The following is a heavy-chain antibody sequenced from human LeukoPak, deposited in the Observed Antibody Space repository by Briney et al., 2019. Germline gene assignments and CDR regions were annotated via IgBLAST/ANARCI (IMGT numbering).Heavy chain of an antibody. CDR2: ISRGGTTT. D-gene: IGHD2-8*01. J-gene: IGHJ4*01. Sequence: PGGSLRLSCAATGFTFSDYAMSWVRQAPGKGLEWVSSISRGGTTTYYADSVKGRFTISRDFSKNTIHLQMDSLRAVDTALYYCARGSIMLSVGGQGTLVTVTS. CDR3: ARGSIMLSV. CDR1: GFTFSDYA. V-gene: IGHV3-23*01.